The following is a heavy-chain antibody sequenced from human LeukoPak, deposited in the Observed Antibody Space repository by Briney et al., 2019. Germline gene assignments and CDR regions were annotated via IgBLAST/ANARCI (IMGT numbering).Heavy chain of an antibody. V-gene: IGHV3-23*01. CDR1: GFTFSSYA. Sequence: PGGSLRLSCAASGFTFSSYAMSWVRQAPGKGLEWVSGISGDAGRTYYADSVKGRFTIYRDNSKNTLYLQMNSLRAEDTAVYYCAKDRPYYYSYYFDYWGQGTLVTVSS. CDR3: AKDRPYYYSYYFDY. D-gene: IGHD3-22*01. J-gene: IGHJ4*02. CDR2: ISGDAGRT.